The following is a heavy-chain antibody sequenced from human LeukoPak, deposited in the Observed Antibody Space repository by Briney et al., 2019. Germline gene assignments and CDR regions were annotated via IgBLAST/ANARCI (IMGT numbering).Heavy chain of an antibody. CDR3: ATSSWYRLAY. D-gene: IGHD6-13*01. CDR1: GFTFSDSF. V-gene: IGHV3-72*01. CDR2: TRNKADSYTA. J-gene: IGHJ4*02. Sequence: GPLRPSGAAFGFTFSDSFMVWVHQAPGKGLGWVGRTRNKADSYTAEYAASVKGRFTISRDESKNTLYLQISSLETEDAAVYYCATSSWYRLAYWGQGSLVTVSS.